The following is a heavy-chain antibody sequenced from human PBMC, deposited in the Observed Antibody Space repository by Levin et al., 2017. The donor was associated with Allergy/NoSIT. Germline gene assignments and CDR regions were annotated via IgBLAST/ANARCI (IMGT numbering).Heavy chain of an antibody. V-gene: IGHV3-48*03. Sequence: LSLTCAASGFTFSSSEMNWVRQAPGKGLEWVSYISSSGSTIYYADSVKGRFTISRDNAKNSLYLQMNSLRAEDTAVYYCAGNRPRGVRGVIHQRYYYYYGMDVWGQGTTVTVSS. CDR3: AGNRPRGVRGVIHQRYYYYYGMDV. D-gene: IGHD3-10*01. J-gene: IGHJ6*02. CDR1: GFTFSSSE. CDR2: ISSSGSTI.